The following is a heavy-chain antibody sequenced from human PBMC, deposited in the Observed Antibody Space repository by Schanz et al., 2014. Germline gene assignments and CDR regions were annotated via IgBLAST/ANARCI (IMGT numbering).Heavy chain of an antibody. D-gene: IGHD4-17*01. CDR2: IYDRGST. CDR1: SDSISHYY. CDR3: ARHRVYGAFDL. V-gene: IGHV4-59*08. J-gene: IGHJ4*02. Sequence: QVQLQESGPGLVKPSETLSLTCTVPSDSISHYYLSWIRQPPGKELEWVAFIYDRGSTSYNPSLNSRVTISLDRAKNQFPRKLSSVTAADTAVYYCARHRVYGAFDLWGQGTLVTVSS.